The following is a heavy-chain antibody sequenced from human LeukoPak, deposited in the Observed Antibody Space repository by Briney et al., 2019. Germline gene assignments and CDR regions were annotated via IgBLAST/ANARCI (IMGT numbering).Heavy chain of an antibody. CDR2: ISSSSSYI. CDR3: AGDRPRFIFGVVKNRRGNAFDI. V-gene: IGHV3-21*03. Sequence: PGGSLRLSCAASGFTFSSYSMNWVRQAPGKGLEWVSSISSSSSYIYYADSVKGRFTISRDNAKNSLYLQMNSLRAEDTAVYYCAGDRPRFIFGVVKNRRGNAFDIWGQGTMVTVSS. CDR1: GFTFSSYS. D-gene: IGHD3-3*02. J-gene: IGHJ3*02.